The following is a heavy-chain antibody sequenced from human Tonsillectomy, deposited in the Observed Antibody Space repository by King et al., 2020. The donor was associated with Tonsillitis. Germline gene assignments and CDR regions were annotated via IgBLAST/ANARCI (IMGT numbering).Heavy chain of an antibody. V-gene: IGHV3-30*18. J-gene: IGHJ4*02. CDR3: AKDRGSGTYYDTFDY. Sequence: VQLVESGGGVVQPGRSLRLSCAASGFTFSSYGMHWVRQAPGKGLEWVAVISYDGSNKHYADSVKGRFTISRDNSKNTLYLKMNSLRAEDTAVYYCAKDRGSGTYYDTFDYWGQGTLVTVSS. CDR2: ISYDGSNK. CDR1: GFTFSSYG. D-gene: IGHD3-10*01.